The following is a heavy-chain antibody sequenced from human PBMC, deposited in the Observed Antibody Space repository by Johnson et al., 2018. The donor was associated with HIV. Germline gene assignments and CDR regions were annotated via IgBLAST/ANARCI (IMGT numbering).Heavy chain of an antibody. CDR1: GFSISNYW. D-gene: IGHD3-3*01. Sequence: VQLVESGGGLVQRGGSLRLSCSGSGFSISNYWMSWVRQAPGKVLEWVAYIKQDGSAKHYVDSVEGRFTISRDNAKNSLYLQMDSLRVEDTAVYYCARGFRSAFVDSFDIWGQGRMVTVSS. CDR2: IKQDGSAK. CDR3: ARGFRSAFVDSFDI. V-gene: IGHV3-7*04. J-gene: IGHJ3*02.